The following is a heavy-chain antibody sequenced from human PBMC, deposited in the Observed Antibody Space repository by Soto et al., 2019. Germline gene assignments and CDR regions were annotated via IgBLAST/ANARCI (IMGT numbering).Heavy chain of an antibody. CDR1: GFTFSDFY. CDR2: ISPKSNYR. Sequence: PGGSLRLSCEVSGFTFSDFYMTWIRQAPGKGLEWLSYISPKSNYRQYAESVKGRHSISRDNAKNSLSLQMNSLRVEDTAVYYCVRGCGCGQFDSWGQGTLVTVSS. V-gene: IGHV3-11*06. D-gene: IGHD2-21*01. J-gene: IGHJ4*02. CDR3: VRGCGCGQFDS.